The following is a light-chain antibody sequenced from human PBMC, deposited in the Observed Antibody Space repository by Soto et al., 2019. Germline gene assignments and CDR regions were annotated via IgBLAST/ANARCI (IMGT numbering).Light chain of an antibody. CDR1: QSISSR. CDR3: QQYTGYSRT. CDR2: DVS. Sequence: DIQMTQSPSTLSASVGDRVTITCRASQSISSRLAWYQLKPGKAPKLLISDVSSLERGVPSTFSGSGSGTEFTLTIRTLQTDDYANYYCQQYTGYSRTFGQGTKVDTK. V-gene: IGKV1-5*01. J-gene: IGKJ1*01.